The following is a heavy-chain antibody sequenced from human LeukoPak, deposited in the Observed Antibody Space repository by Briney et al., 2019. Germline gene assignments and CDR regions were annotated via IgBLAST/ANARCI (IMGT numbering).Heavy chain of an antibody. CDR3: ARVRVNSCDY. Sequence: ASVTVSCTTSGYAFSDSYMHWVRQAPGQGLEWMGWIRGDTGDTDNPQKFRGRVTLTRDTSTDTPYLELSRLRYDDTAIYFCARVRVNSCDYWGQGTLVAVSS. D-gene: IGHD2-15*01. J-gene: IGHJ4*02. CDR1: GYAFSDSY. V-gene: IGHV1-2*02. CDR2: IRGDTGDT.